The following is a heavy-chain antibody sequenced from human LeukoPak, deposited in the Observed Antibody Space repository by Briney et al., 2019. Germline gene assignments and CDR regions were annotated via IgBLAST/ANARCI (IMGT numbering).Heavy chain of an antibody. CDR3: ARVYYDSSGYFLHPSDY. D-gene: IGHD3-22*01. CDR2: INAGNGNT. Sequence: GASVKVSCKASGYTFTSYAMHWVRQAPGQRLEWMGWINAGNGNTKYSQKFQGRVTITRDTSASTAYMELSSLRSEDTAVYYCARVYYDSSGYFLHPSDYWGQGTLVTVSS. V-gene: IGHV1-3*01. J-gene: IGHJ4*02. CDR1: GYTFTSYA.